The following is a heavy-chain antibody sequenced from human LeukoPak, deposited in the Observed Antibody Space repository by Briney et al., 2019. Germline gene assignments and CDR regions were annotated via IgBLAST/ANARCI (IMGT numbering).Heavy chain of an antibody. CDR2: IYYSGST. CDR1: GGSISSYY. Sequence: PSETLSLTCTVSGGSISSYYWSWIRQPPGKGLEWIGYIYYSGSTNYNPSLKSRVTISVDTSKNQFSLKLNSVTAADTAVYYCARISSSWSRYFDYWGQGTLVTVSS. J-gene: IGHJ4*02. V-gene: IGHV4-59*12. D-gene: IGHD6-13*01. CDR3: ARISSSWSRYFDY.